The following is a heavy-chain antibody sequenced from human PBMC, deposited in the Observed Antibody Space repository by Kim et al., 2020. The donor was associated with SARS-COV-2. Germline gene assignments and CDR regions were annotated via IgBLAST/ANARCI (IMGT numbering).Heavy chain of an antibody. CDR1: GFTLSSYA. J-gene: IGHJ4*02. CDR2: ISSNGGST. Sequence: GGSLRLSCSASGFTLSSYAMHWVRQAPGKGLEYVSAISSNGGSTYYADSVKGRFTISRDNSKNTLYLQMSSLRAEDTAVYYCVRPSEIDILAVAGAFDYWGQGALLSVSP. V-gene: IGHV3-64D*09. D-gene: IGHD6-19*01. CDR3: VRPSEIDILAVAGAFDY.